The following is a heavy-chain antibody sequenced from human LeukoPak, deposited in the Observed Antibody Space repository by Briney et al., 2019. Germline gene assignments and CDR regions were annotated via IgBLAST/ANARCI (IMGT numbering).Heavy chain of an antibody. V-gene: IGHV3-21*01. CDR3: ARSTGSYNWFDP. J-gene: IGHJ5*02. CDR1: GFTFDDYG. D-gene: IGHD6-13*01. CDR2: ISSSSSYI. Sequence: GGSLRLSCAASGFTFDDYGMSWVRQAPGKGLEWVSSISSSSSYIYYADSVKGRFTISRDNAKNSLYLQMNSLRAEDTAVYYCARSTGSYNWFDPWGQGTLVTVSS.